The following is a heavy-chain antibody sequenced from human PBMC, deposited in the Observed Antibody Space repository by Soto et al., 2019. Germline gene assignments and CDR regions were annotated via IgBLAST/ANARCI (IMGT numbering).Heavy chain of an antibody. D-gene: IGHD3-10*01. J-gene: IGHJ4*02. Sequence: EVQLLESGGGLVQPGGSLTLSCAASGFTFNNYAMNWVRQAPGKGLEWVSAISGSGDKTYYADSGKGRSTISRDISTNMVYLQMNSLRADDTAVYYCAKVGARFRYYFDYWGQGTLVTVSS. CDR1: GFTFNNYA. CDR2: ISGSGDKT. CDR3: AKVGARFRYYFDY. V-gene: IGHV3-23*01.